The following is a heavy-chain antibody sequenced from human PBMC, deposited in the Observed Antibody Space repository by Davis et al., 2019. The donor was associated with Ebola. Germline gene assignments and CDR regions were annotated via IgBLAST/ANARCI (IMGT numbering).Heavy chain of an antibody. V-gene: IGHV4-59*12. Sequence: SETLSLTCTVAGDSISNYYWSWIRQPPGKGLEWIGYIYYSGSTNYNPSLKSRVTISVDTSKNQFSLKLSSVTAADTAVYYCARAVGRGAWFDPWGQGTLVTVSS. CDR1: GDSISNYY. J-gene: IGHJ5*02. CDR2: IYYSGST. CDR3: ARAVGRGAWFDP. D-gene: IGHD3-10*01.